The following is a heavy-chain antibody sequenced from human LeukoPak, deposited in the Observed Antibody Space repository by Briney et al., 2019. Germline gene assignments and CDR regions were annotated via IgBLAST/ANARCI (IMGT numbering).Heavy chain of an antibody. D-gene: IGHD5-18*01. V-gene: IGHV3-23*01. CDR2: VSGSGDNT. CDR1: GFTFSSHA. J-gene: IGHJ6*03. CDR3: ACTAYYYYYLDV. Sequence: GGSLRLSCAASGFTFSSHAMSWVRQAPGEGLEWVSAVSGSGDNTYCADSVKGRFTISRDNSKNTLYLHMSSLRAEDTAVYYCACTAYYYYYLDVWGKGTTVTVSS.